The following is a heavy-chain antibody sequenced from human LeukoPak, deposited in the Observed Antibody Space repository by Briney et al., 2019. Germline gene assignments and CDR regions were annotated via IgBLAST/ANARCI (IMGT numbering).Heavy chain of an antibody. CDR3: ARKYCRGGSCYWGFDY. D-gene: IGHD2-15*01. V-gene: IGHV3-21*01. CDR1: GFTFSSYG. J-gene: IGHJ4*02. Sequence: PGRSLRLSCAASGFTFSSYGMHWVRQAPGKGLEWVSSISSSSDYIYYADSVKGRFTISRDNAKNSLYLQMNTLRAEDTAVYYCARKYCRGGSCYWGFDYWGQGTLVTVSS. CDR2: ISSSSDYI.